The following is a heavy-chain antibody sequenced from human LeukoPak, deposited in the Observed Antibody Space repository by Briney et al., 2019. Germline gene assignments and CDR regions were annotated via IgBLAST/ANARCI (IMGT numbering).Heavy chain of an antibody. Sequence: ASVNVSCKASGYDFDTYGIIWVRQAPGQGLEWVGWISASNGDTNSAQNLQGRVTMTTDTSTRTAYMELRNLRSDDTAIYYCARGLERESLDSSGYYYWGQGTLVTVSS. CDR1: GYDFDTYG. CDR3: ARGLERESLDSSGYYY. V-gene: IGHV1-18*01. J-gene: IGHJ4*02. D-gene: IGHD3-22*01. CDR2: ISASNGDT.